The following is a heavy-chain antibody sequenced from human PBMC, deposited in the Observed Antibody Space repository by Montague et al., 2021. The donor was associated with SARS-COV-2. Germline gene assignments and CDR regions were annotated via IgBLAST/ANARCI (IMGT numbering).Heavy chain of an antibody. V-gene: IGHV3-48*02. J-gene: IGHJ6*02. Sequence: SLRLSCAASGFTFSSYSMNWVRQAPGKGLEWVSYISSSSSTIYYADSVKGRFTISRDNAKNSLYLQMNSLRDEDTAVYYCARDRGYSYGPYYYGMDVWGQGTTVTVS. D-gene: IGHD5-18*01. CDR3: ARDRGYSYGPYYYGMDV. CDR2: ISSSSSTI. CDR1: GFTFSSYS.